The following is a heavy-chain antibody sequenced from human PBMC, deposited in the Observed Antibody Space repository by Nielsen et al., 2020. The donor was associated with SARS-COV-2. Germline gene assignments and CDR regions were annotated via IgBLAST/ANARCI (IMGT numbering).Heavy chain of an antibody. V-gene: IGHV4-34*01. CDR3: ARLTMVRDYYYYYYMDV. J-gene: IGHJ6*03. D-gene: IGHD3-10*01. Sequence: SETLSLTCAVYGGSFSGYYWSWIRQPPGKGLEWIGEINHSGSTNYNPSLKSRVTISVDTSKNQFSLKLSSVTAADTAVYYCARLTMVRDYYYYYYMDVWGKGTTVTVSS. CDR2: INHSGST. CDR1: GGSFSGYY.